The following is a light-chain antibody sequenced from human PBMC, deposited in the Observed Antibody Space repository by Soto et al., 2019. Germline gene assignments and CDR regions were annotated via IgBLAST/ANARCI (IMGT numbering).Light chain of an antibody. Sequence: QSVLTQPASVSGSPGQSITISCTGTTSDVGGYNFVSWYQLHPGKAPKLMIFEVSNRPSGVSNRFSGSKSANTASLTISGLQAEDEADYYCSSYTSSGTRVFGTGTKLTVL. CDR1: TSDVGGYNF. CDR3: SSYTSSGTRV. CDR2: EVS. V-gene: IGLV2-14*01. J-gene: IGLJ1*01.